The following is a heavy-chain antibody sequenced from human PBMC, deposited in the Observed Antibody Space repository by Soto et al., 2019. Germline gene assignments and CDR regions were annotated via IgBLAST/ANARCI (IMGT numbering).Heavy chain of an antibody. Sequence: QVQLVESGGGVVQPGRSLRLSCAASGFTFSSYGMQWVRQAPGKGLVMVAVIWYDGNNKYYPDSVKGRFTISRDNSKKTVYVQMNSLRVEDTAVDYWARRGRGAAIARGPFDYWGQGSLMTVYS. CDR3: ARRGRGAAIARGPFDY. V-gene: IGHV3-33*03. CDR2: IWYDGNNK. J-gene: IGHJ4*02. CDR1: GFTFSSYG. D-gene: IGHD2-2*02.